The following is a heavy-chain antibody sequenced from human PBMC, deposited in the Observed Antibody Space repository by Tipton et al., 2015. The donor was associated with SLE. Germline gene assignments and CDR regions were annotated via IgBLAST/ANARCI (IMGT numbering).Heavy chain of an antibody. Sequence: GLVKPSQTLSLICTVSGDSISTSDSYWSWVRQLPGKGLQWIGYVSYSGVTSYDPSLKSRLSISVDTSKNHFSLKLNSVTAADTAVYYCARVTLLTGYYHPNWFGPWGLGTLVTVSS. CDR1: GDSISTSDSY. CDR2: VSYSGVT. J-gene: IGHJ5*02. V-gene: IGHV4-31*03. CDR3: ARVTLLTGYYHPNWFGP. D-gene: IGHD3-9*01.